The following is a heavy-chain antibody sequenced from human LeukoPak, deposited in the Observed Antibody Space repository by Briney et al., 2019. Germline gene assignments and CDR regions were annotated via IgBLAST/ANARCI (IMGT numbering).Heavy chain of an antibody. J-gene: IGHJ4*02. CDR3: AKDPVAGTTSHFFHY. CDR1: GFTFSSYA. CDR2: VSGSGGST. D-gene: IGHD6-19*01. V-gene: IGHV3-23*01. Sequence: GGSLRLSCAASGFTFSSYAMSWVCQAPGGGLGCVSAVSGSGGSTYYADSVKGRFTISRDNSKNTLYLQMNSLRAEDTAVYYCAKDPVAGTTSHFFHYWGQGTPVTVSS.